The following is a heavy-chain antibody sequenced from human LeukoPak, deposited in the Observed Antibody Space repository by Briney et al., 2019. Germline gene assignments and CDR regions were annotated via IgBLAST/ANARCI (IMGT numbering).Heavy chain of an antibody. Sequence: GGSLRLSSAASGFTFSSYGMYWVRQAPGKGLEWVAVIWYDGSNKYYADSVKGRFTISRDNSKNTLYLQMNSLRAEDTAVYYCAGDSSTSLGWFDPWGQGTLVTVSS. CDR1: GFTFSSYG. V-gene: IGHV3-33*01. CDR2: IWYDGSNK. D-gene: IGHD2-2*01. J-gene: IGHJ5*02. CDR3: AGDSSTSLGWFDP.